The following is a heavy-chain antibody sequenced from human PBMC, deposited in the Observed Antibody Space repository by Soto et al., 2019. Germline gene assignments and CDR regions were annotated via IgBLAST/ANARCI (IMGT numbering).Heavy chain of an antibody. CDR3: ARHGRITVTGDGFDS. D-gene: IGHD1-20*01. Sequence: PGGSLRLSCAASGFTFSSYEMNWVRQAPGKGLQWVSSIDGSSNYRYYADSLRGRFTISRDNAKNSLYLEMSSLRAEDTATYYCARHGRITVTGDGFDSWGQGTVVTVSS. J-gene: IGHJ3*02. CDR1: GFTFSSYE. CDR2: IDGSSNYR. V-gene: IGHV3-21*01.